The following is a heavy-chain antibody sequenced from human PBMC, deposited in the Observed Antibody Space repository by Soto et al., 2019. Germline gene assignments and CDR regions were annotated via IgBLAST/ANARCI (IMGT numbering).Heavy chain of an antibody. CDR1: GFTFSSYA. D-gene: IGHD3-22*01. CDR2: ISGSGGST. Sequence: GGSLRLSCAASGFTFSSYAMSWVRQAPGKGLEWVSAISGSGGSTYYADSVKGRFTISRDNSKNTLYLQMNSLRAEDTAVYYCAKDQTYYYDSSGYYETGFHDYWGQGTLVTVSS. CDR3: AKDQTYYYDSSGYYETGFHDY. J-gene: IGHJ4*02. V-gene: IGHV3-23*01.